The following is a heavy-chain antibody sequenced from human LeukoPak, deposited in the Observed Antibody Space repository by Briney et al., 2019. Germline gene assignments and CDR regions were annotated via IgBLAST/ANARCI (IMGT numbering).Heavy chain of an antibody. CDR2: ISSSSSTI. J-gene: IGHJ4*02. CDR3: ASSTAQWLYYFDY. D-gene: IGHD6-19*01. Sequence: GGSLRLSCAASGFTFSSYSMNWVRQAPGKGLEWVPYISSSSSTIYYADSVKGRFTISRDNAKNSLYLQMNSLRAEDTAVYYCASSTAQWLYYFDYWGQGTLVTVSS. V-gene: IGHV3-48*01. CDR1: GFTFSSYS.